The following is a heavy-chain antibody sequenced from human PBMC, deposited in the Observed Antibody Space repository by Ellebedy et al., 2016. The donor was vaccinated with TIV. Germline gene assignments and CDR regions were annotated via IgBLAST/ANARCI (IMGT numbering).Heavy chain of an antibody. D-gene: IGHD1-26*01. CDR3: ARVSGDYYFVMDV. CDR1: GGSTRSYY. V-gene: IGHV4-4*07. CDR2: IYPTGST. J-gene: IGHJ6*02. Sequence: MPGGSLRLSCTVSGGSTRSYYWSWIRQPAGKGLEWIGRIYPTGSTSYSPTLKSRITMSIDTSKNQFSLKMTSVTAADTAVYYCARVSGDYYFVMDVWGQGTTVTVSS.